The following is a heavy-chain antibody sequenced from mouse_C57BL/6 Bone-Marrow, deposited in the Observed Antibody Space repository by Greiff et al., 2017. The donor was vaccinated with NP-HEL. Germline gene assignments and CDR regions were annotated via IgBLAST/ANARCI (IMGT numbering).Heavy chain of an antibody. CDR1: GFNIKDDY. CDR2: IDPENGDT. Sequence: VQLKQSGAELVRPGASVKLSCTASGFNIKDDYMHWVKQRPEQGLEWIGWIDPENGDTEYDSKFQGKATITADTSSNTAYLQLSSLTSEDTAVYYCTTYPGIFVYYGSSYWCFDVWGTGTTLTVSS. J-gene: IGHJ1*03. D-gene: IGHD1-1*01. V-gene: IGHV14-4*01. CDR3: TTYPGIFVYYGSSYWCFDV.